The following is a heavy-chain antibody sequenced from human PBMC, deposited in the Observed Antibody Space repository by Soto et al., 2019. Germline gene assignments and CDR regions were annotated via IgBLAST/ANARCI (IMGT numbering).Heavy chain of an antibody. V-gene: IGHV1-18*01. CDR3: ARSLPGAY. CDR1: GYTFSSYG. Sequence: QVQLVQSGAEVKKPGASVKVSCKASGYTFSSYGISWVRQAPGQGLEWMGWISTHNGNTNYAQKLQGRVTRTTDPSTSKAYMELSSLKSDDTAVYYCARSLPGAYWGQGTLVTVSS. CDR2: ISTHNGNT. J-gene: IGHJ4*02. D-gene: IGHD7-27*01.